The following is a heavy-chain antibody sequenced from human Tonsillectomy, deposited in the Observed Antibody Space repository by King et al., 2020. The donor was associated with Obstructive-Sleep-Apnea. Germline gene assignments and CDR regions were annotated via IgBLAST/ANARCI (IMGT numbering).Heavy chain of an antibody. CDR3: ARDWITMVRGVIPFDY. Sequence: QLQESGPGLVKPSETLSLTCTVSGGSISSSSYYWGWIRQPPGKGLEWIGSSYYSGSTYYNPSLKSRVTISVDTSKNQFSLKLSSVTAADTAVYYCARDWITMVRGVIPFDYWGQGTLVTVSS. CDR1: GGSISSSSYY. CDR2: SYYSGST. J-gene: IGHJ4*02. V-gene: IGHV4-39*07. D-gene: IGHD3-10*01.